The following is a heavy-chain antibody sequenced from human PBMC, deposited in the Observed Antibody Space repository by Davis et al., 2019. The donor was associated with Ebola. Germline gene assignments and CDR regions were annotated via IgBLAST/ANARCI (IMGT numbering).Heavy chain of an antibody. V-gene: IGHV4-59*12. CDR2: IYHSAST. CDR3: ARVNVAYFYYGMDV. D-gene: IGHD5-12*01. J-gene: IGHJ6*02. Sequence: PSETLSLTCTVSGVSISSYHWSWIRQPPGKGLEWIGHIYHSASTYYNPSLKSRVTISIDRSRNQFSLKLSSVTAADTAVYYCARVNVAYFYYGMDVWGQGTTVTVSS. CDR1: GVSISSYH.